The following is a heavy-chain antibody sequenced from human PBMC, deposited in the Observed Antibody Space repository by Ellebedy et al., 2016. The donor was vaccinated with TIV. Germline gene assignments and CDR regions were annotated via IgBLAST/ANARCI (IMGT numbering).Heavy chain of an antibody. Sequence: GESLKISCVASGFSISSHRMHWVRQAAGKGLVWVSHISSDGSDTSYADSVKGRFIISRDNAENTLDLQMSSLRAEDTAIYYCTKYASSLGSAFDDWGQGALVTVSS. CDR3: TKYASSLGSAFDD. CDR2: ISSDGSDT. V-gene: IGHV3-74*01. J-gene: IGHJ5*02. D-gene: IGHD3-16*01. CDR1: GFSISSHR.